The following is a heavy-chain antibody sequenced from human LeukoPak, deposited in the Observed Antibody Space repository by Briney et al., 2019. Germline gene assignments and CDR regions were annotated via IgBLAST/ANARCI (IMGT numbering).Heavy chain of an antibody. V-gene: IGHV3-23*01. CDR3: ARVMFSSGWVGLDY. CDR2: ISPSAGDT. D-gene: IGHD6-19*01. Sequence: PGGSLRLSCAASGFTFSTYAMTWVRQAPGKGLEWVSSISPSAGDTFYADSVKGRFTISRVNSKRTLYLQMNSLRAEGTALYYCARVMFSSGWVGLDYWGQGTLVTVSS. CDR1: GFTFSTYA. J-gene: IGHJ4*02.